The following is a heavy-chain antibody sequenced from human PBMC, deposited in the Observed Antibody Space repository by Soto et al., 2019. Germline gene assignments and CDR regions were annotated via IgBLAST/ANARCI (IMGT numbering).Heavy chain of an antibody. V-gene: IGHV1-18*01. CDR1: GYTFTSYG. J-gene: IGHJ4*02. CDR2: ISAYNGNT. D-gene: IGHD3-22*01. CDR3: ARMYYYDSSGYSFDY. Sequence: ASVKVSCTASGYTFTSYGISWVRQAPGQGLEWMGWISAYNGNTNYAQKLQGRVTMTTDTSTSTAYMELRSLRSDDTAVYYCARMYYYDSSGYSFDYWGQGTLVTVSS.